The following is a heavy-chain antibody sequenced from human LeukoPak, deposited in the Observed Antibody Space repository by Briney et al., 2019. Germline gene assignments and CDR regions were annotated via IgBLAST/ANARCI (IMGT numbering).Heavy chain of an antibody. D-gene: IGHD3-22*01. CDR1: GYSFSTYW. J-gene: IGHJ4*02. Sequence: GESLKISCNGSGYSFSTYWIGWVPQMPGKRLEWMGIVNPGDSDTRHNPSLQGQVTVSADKSISTAYLQWSSLKASDTAMYYCARHRDSSDWLGIDYWGQGTLVTVSS. CDR3: ARHRDSSDWLGIDY. V-gene: IGHV5-51*01. CDR2: VNPGDSDT.